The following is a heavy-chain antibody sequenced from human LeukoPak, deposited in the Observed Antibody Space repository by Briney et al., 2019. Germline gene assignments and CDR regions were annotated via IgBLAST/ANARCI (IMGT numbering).Heavy chain of an antibody. Sequence: GASVKVSCKASGGTFSSYAISWVRQAPGQGLEWMGRIIPIFGTANYAQKFQGRVTITTDESTSTAYVELSSLRSEDTAVYYCARDRDTAMDYYYYMDVWGKGTTVTVSS. CDR2: IIPIFGTA. J-gene: IGHJ6*03. V-gene: IGHV1-69*05. CDR3: ARDRDTAMDYYYYMDV. CDR1: GGTFSSYA. D-gene: IGHD5-18*01.